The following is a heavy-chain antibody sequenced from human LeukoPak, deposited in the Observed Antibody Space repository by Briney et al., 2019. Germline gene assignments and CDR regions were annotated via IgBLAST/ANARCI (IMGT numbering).Heavy chain of an antibody. CDR1: GGSISSSSYY. CDR2: IYYSGST. Sequence: PSETLSLTCTVSGGSISSSSYYWGWIRQPPGKGLEWIGSIYYSGSTYYNPSLKSRVTISVDTSKNQFSLKLSSVTAADTAVYYRARQPRVLRLLEWLLYSWFDPWGQGTLVTVSS. J-gene: IGHJ5*02. V-gene: IGHV4-39*01. D-gene: IGHD3-3*01. CDR3: ARQPRVLRLLEWLLYSWFDP.